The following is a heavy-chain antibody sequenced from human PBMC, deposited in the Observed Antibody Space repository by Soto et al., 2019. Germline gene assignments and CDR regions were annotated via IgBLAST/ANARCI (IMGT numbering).Heavy chain of an antibody. Sequence: SVKVSCKASGYTFSKYAIHWVRQAPGQRPEWLGWIDAGNGRTRYSENFLGRVTITRDTSASTAHMELNSLRSEDTAVYYCARGRWTQTTADYYLDSWGQGTLVTVSS. CDR2: IDAGNGRT. CDR3: ARGRWTQTTADYYLDS. V-gene: IGHV1-3*01. D-gene: IGHD1-1*01. J-gene: IGHJ4*02. CDR1: GYTFSKYA.